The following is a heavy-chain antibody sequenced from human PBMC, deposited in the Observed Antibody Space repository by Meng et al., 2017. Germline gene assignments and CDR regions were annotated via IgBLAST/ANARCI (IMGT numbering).Heavy chain of an antibody. D-gene: IGHD7-27*01. V-gene: IGHV4-4*02. CDR1: GGSISSSNW. CDR2: IYHSGST. Sequence: VPADGAGPRLVHPAGTLSLTWAVFGGSISSSNWWSWVRQPPGKGLEWIGEIYHSGSTNYNPSLKSRVTISVDKSKNQFSLKLSSVTAADTAVYYCARDGRSWDWGQGTLVTVSS. CDR3: ARDGRSWD. J-gene: IGHJ4*02.